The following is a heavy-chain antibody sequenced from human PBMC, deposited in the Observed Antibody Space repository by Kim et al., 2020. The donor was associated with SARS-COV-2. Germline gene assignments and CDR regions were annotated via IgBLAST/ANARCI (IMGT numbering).Heavy chain of an antibody. Sequence: SETLSLTCTVSGDSISASSFSWGWIRQPPGKGLEWIGSKYDSGYTYYNPSLKGRLSMSIDRSMNQFSLRLHCVTAADTAVYYCVRHRYTRGLEDSWG. D-gene: IGHD3-16*02. CDR3: VRHRYTRGLEDS. J-gene: IGHJ5*01. CDR2: KYDSGYT. V-gene: IGHV4-39*01. CDR1: GDSISASSFS.